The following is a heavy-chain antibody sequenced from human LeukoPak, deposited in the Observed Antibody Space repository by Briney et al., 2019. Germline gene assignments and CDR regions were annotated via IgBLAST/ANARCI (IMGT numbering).Heavy chain of an antibody. CDR2: ISTDGHDN. CDR3: AGDPSRIKWGFLKF. D-gene: IGHD7-27*01. V-gene: IGHV3-30*04. J-gene: IGHJ4*02. Sequence: GGSLRLSCAASGFTFSSYPMHWVRQVPGKGLEWLVVISTDGHDNHYADSAKGRFTISRDNSKNMVYLQMNSLRADDTALYFCAGDPSRIKWGFLKFWGQGALVTVSS. CDR1: GFTFSSYP.